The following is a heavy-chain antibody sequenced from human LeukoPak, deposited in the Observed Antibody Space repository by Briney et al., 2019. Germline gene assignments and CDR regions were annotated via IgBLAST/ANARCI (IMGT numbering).Heavy chain of an antibody. CDR2: ISYDGSNK. V-gene: IGHV3-30-3*02. D-gene: IGHD6-19*01. CDR3: AKMPVSYSSGWSNFDY. J-gene: IGHJ4*02. Sequence: GGSLRLSCAASGFTFSSYAMHWVRQAPGKGLEWVAVISYDGSNKYYADSVKGRFATSRDNSKNTLYLQMNSLRAEDTAVYYCAKMPVSYSSGWSNFDYWGQGTLVTVSS. CDR1: GFTFSSYA.